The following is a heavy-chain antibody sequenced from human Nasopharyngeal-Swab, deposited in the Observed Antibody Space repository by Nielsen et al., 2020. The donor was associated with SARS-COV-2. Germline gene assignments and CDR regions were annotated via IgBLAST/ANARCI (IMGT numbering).Heavy chain of an antibody. CDR1: GFTFSSYC. CDR3: ARGSGGNSFRWVLGKTPAYYFDY. J-gene: IGHJ4*02. Sequence: GESLKISCAASGFTFSSYCMSWVRQAPGKGLEWVANIKQDGSAKYYVDSVKGRFTISRDNAKNSLYLQMNSLRAEDTAVYYCARGSGGNSFRWVLGKTPAYYFDYWGQGTLVTVSS. D-gene: IGHD4-23*01. V-gene: IGHV3-7*01. CDR2: IKQDGSAK.